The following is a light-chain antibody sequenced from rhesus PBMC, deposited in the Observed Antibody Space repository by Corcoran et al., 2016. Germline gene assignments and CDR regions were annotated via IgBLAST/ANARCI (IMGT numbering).Light chain of an antibody. Sequence: DIQMTQSPSSLSASVGDTVTITCRASKGISSYLNWFQQKQGKAPKLLIYDASRLESGVPSRFSGSGSGTDFTLTISSLQPEDFAAYYCLPHNSSPLAFGGGTKVEIK. CDR2: DAS. CDR3: LPHNSSPLA. V-gene: IGKV1-28*03. CDR1: KGISSY. J-gene: IGKJ4*01.